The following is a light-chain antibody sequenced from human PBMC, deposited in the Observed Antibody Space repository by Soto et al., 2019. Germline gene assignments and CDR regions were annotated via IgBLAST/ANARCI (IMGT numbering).Light chain of an antibody. J-gene: IGLJ1*01. Sequence: QSALTQPAFVSGSPGQSITISCTGTSSDVGSHNLVSWYQQYPGKAPKLIIFEASKRPSGVSNRFSGSKSGSTASLTISGLQAEDEADYYCCSNAASSTYVFGSGTKLTVL. CDR2: EAS. CDR3: CSNAASSTYV. CDR1: SSDVGSHNL. V-gene: IGLV2-23*01.